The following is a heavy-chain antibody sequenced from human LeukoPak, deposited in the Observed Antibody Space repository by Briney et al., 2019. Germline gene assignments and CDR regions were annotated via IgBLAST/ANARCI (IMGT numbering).Heavy chain of an antibody. CDR2: IIPIFGTA. J-gene: IGHJ5*02. Sequence: VASVKVSCKASGGTFSSYAISWVRQAPGQGLEWMGGIIPIFGTANYAQKFQGRVTITADESTSTAYMELSSLRSEDTAVYYCARGLVVVAATPVGWFDPWGQVTLVTVSS. CDR3: ARGLVVVAATPVGWFDP. D-gene: IGHD2-15*01. CDR1: GGTFSSYA. V-gene: IGHV1-69*13.